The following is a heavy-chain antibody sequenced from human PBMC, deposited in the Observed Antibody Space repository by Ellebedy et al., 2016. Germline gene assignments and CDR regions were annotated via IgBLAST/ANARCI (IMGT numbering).Heavy chain of an antibody. CDR1: GGTFSSYA. D-gene: IGHD1-26*01. Sequence: ASVKVSCKASGGTFSSYAISWVRQAPGQGLEWMGGIIPIFGTANYAQKFQGRVTITADKSTSTAYMELSSLRSEDTAVYYCARQWELLSVSGMDVWGQGTTVTVSS. V-gene: IGHV1-69*06. J-gene: IGHJ6*02. CDR2: IIPIFGTA. CDR3: ARQWELLSVSGMDV.